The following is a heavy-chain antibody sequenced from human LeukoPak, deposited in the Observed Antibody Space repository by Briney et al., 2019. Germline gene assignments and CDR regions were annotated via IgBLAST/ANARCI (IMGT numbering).Heavy chain of an antibody. V-gene: IGHV3-74*01. D-gene: IGHD6-6*01. CDR2: INPDGSTT. J-gene: IGHJ4*02. Sequence: GESLRLSCAASGFTFSRYWIHWVRQAPGKGLEWVSRINPDGSTTTHADSVKGRFTISRDNAKNTVSLRLNSLRAEDSAIYYCASRKEYSTSSVFYWGQGTLVTVSS. CDR3: ASRKEYSTSSVFY. CDR1: GFTFSRYW.